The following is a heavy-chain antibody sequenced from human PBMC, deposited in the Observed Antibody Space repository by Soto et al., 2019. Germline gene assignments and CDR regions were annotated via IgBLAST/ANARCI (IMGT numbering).Heavy chain of an antibody. J-gene: IGHJ4*02. CDR2: IYSSGSA. D-gene: IGHD1-1*01. V-gene: IGHV4-4*07. CDR3: ARGGTRSADLPTY. CDR1: GDSINNYY. Sequence: VRLQESGPGLVEPSETLSLTCSVSGDSINNYYWSWIRQPAGKGLEWIGRIYSSGSANYNPSLKTRGTMSVDTSKNQGFLSVPSVPAADTAVYFCARGGTRSADLPTYWGQGIQVIVSS.